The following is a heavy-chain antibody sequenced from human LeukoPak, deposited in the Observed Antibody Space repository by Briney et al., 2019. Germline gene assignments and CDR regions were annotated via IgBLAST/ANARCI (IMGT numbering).Heavy chain of an antibody. CDR2: IYTSGST. CDR3: ARWAPYYYGSGSFDY. D-gene: IGHD3-10*01. V-gene: IGHV4-61*02. Sequence: SGTLSLTCTVSGGSISSGSYYWSWIRQPAGKGLEWIGRIYTSGSTNYNPSLKSRVTISLHTSKNQFSLKLSSVTAADTAVYYCARWAPYYYGSGSFDYWGQGTLVTVSS. J-gene: IGHJ4*02. CDR1: GGSISSGSYY.